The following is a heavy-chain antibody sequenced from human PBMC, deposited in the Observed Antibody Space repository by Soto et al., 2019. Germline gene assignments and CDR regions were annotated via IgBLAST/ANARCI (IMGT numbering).Heavy chain of an antibody. Sequence: QVQLQEWGPGLVKPSETLSLTCTVSGASMNNYYGSWVRQPPGKGLEWIGYMYYSGGSNSNPSLKGRVTISVDTSKNQISLKLTSVTAADTDVYYCVRSGHSFGGVMWGQGTLVTVSS. CDR1: GASMNNYY. J-gene: IGHJ4*02. V-gene: IGHV4-59*01. D-gene: IGHD3-16*01. CDR2: MYYSGGS. CDR3: VRSGHSFGGVM.